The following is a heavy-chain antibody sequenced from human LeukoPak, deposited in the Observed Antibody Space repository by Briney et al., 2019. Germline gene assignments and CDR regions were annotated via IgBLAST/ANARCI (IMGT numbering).Heavy chain of an antibody. CDR2: ISAYNGNT. D-gene: IGHD3-10*01. J-gene: IGHJ3*02. Sequence: GASVKVSCKASGYTFTSYGISWVRQAPGQGLEWMGWISAYNGNTNYAQKLQGRVTMTTDTSTSTAYMELRSLRSDDTAVYYCASSGSGSWLDAFDIWGQGTMFTVSS. CDR3: ASSGSGSWLDAFDI. CDR1: GYTFTSYG. V-gene: IGHV1-18*01.